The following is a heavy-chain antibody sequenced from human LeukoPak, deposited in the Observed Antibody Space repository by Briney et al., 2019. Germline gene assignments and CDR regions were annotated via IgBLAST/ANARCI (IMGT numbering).Heavy chain of an antibody. Sequence: PSETLSLTCTVSGGSISSTSYYWGWIRQPPGKGLECIGNIYYSGSTYSNPSLMSRVTISVDTSKNQFSLKLSSVTAADTAVYYCARLSGYGLHYYYMDVWGKGTTVTVSS. D-gene: IGHD5-12*01. J-gene: IGHJ6*03. V-gene: IGHV4-39*07. CDR2: IYYSGST. CDR1: GGSISSTSYY. CDR3: ARLSGYGLHYYYMDV.